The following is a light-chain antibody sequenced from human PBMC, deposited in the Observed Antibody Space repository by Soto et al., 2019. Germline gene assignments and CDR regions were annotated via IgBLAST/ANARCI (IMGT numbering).Light chain of an antibody. CDR3: QQYNDWPPT. J-gene: IGKJ1*01. CDR2: GAS. Sequence: EIVMTQSPATLSVSPVKRTTLSSRASKSVSSNLAWYQQKPGQAPRLLLYGASTRATGIPAKFSGSVSGTEFTLTISRLQSEDFAVYYCQQYNDWPPTFGQGTKVEIK. CDR1: KSVSSN. V-gene: IGKV3-15*01.